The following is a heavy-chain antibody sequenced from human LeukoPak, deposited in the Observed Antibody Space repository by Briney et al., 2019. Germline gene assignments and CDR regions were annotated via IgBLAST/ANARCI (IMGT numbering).Heavy chain of an antibody. D-gene: IGHD3-22*01. Sequence: SETLSLTCTVSGGSISSYYWSWIRQPPGKGLEWIGYIYYSGSTNYNPSLKSRVTISVDTSKNHFSLNLTSVTAADTAIYYCARHALNYYLFDYWGQGALVTVSS. CDR1: GGSISSYY. J-gene: IGHJ4*02. V-gene: IGHV4-59*08. CDR3: ARHALNYYLFDY. CDR2: IYYSGST.